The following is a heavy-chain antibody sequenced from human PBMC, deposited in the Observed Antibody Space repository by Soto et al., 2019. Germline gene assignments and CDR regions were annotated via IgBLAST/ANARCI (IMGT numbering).Heavy chain of an antibody. CDR2: IWYDGSNK. J-gene: IGHJ6*02. CDR3: ARDNTEATMVRAQELYYYYYGMDV. Sequence: GGSLRLSCAASGFTFSSYGMHWVRQAPGKGLEWVAVIWYDGSNKYYADSVKGRFTISRDNSKNTLYLQMNSLRAEDTAVYYCARDNTEATMVRAQELYYYYYGMDVWGQGTTVTVSS. CDR1: GFTFSSYG. V-gene: IGHV3-33*01. D-gene: IGHD3-10*01.